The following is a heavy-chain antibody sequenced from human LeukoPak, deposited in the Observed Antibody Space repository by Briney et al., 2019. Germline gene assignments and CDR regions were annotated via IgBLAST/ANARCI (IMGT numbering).Heavy chain of an antibody. J-gene: IGHJ5*02. CDR3: ARTNYYDSVGSNWFDP. CDR1: GGSVSSYF. V-gene: IGHV4-4*07. Sequence: SETLSLTCTVSGGSVSSYFWSWIRQPAGKGLEWIGRIYTSGSTNYNPSLKRRVTMSVDTSKNQFSLKLSSVTAADTAVYYCARTNYYDSVGSNWFDPWGQGILVTVSS. CDR2: IYTSGST. D-gene: IGHD3-22*01.